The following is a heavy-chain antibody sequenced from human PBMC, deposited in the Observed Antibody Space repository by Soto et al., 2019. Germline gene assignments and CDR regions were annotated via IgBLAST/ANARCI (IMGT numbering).Heavy chain of an antibody. CDR3: AIPLQKQQLVRGAFDH. CDR2: SIPVFVTA. D-gene: IGHD6-13*01. V-gene: IGHV1-69*01. Sequence: QVQLVQSGAEVKKPGSSVKLSCKTSGGTFRNYAINWVRQAPRQGLEWMGGSIPVFVTANYAQTFQGRFTITADESTSTAYMELSSLRSEDTAVYYCAIPLQKQQLVRGAFDHWGQGTQVTVAS. J-gene: IGHJ4*02. CDR1: GGTFRNYA.